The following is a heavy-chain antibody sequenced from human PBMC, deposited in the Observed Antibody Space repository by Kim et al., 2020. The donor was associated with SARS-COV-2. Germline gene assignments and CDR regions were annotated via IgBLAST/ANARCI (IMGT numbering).Heavy chain of an antibody. CDR2: INPSGGST. CDR1: GYTFTSYY. CDR3: ARGNGFGVVSQDAFDI. Sequence: ASVKVSCKASGYTFTSYYMHWVRQAPGQGLEWMGIINPSGGSTSYAQKFQGRVTMTRDTSTSTVYMELSSLRSEDTAVYYCARGNGFGVVSQDAFDIWGQGTMVTVSS. V-gene: IGHV1-46*01. J-gene: IGHJ3*02. D-gene: IGHD3-3*01.